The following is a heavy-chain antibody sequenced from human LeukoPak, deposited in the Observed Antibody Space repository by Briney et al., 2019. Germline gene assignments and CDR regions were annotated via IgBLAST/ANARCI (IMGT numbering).Heavy chain of an antibody. CDR2: IYSGGST. V-gene: IGHV3-66*01. CDR3: ARVYGSVYWYFDL. Sequence: GGSLRLSCAASGFTVSSNYMSWVRQAPGKGLEWVSVIYSGGSTYYADSVKGRFTISRDNSKNTLYLQMNSLRAEDTAVYYCARVYGSVYWYFDLWGRGTLVTVSS. CDR1: GFTVSSNY. J-gene: IGHJ2*01. D-gene: IGHD3-10*01.